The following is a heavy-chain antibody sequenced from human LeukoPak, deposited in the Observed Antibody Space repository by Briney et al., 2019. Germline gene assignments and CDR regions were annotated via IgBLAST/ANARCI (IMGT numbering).Heavy chain of an antibody. D-gene: IGHD2-2*01. J-gene: IGHJ5*02. CDR3: ARSYSSGSTSRWDPTGTWFDP. Sequence: ASVKVSCKASGYTFTSYGISWVRQAPGQGLEWMGWISAYNGNTNYAQKLQGRVTMTTDTSTSTAYMELRSLRSDDTAVYYCARSYSSGSTSRWDPTGTWFDPWGQGTLATVSS. V-gene: IGHV1-18*01. CDR2: ISAYNGNT. CDR1: GYTFTSYG.